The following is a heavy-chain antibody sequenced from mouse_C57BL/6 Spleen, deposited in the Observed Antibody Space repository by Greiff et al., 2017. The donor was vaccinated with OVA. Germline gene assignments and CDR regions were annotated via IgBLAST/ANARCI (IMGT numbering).Heavy chain of an antibody. J-gene: IGHJ4*01. Sequence: QVQLKQPGAELVMPGASVKLSCKASGYTFTSYWMHWVKQRPGQGLEWIGEIDPSDSYTNYNQKFKGKSTLTVDKSSSTAYMQLSSLTSEDSAVYYCARGGEYGYSYAMDYWGQGTSVTVSA. V-gene: IGHV1-69*01. CDR2: IDPSDSYT. CDR1: GYTFTSYW. D-gene: IGHD2-2*01. CDR3: ARGGEYGYSYAMDY.